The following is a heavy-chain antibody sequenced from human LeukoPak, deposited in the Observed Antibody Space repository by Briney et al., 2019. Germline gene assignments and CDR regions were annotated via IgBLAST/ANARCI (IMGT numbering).Heavy chain of an antibody. J-gene: IGHJ4*02. CDR2: IYYSGST. CDR3: ARTPTYYYDSSGLFDY. D-gene: IGHD3-22*01. Sequence: SETLSLTCTVSTGSISSYYWSWIRQPPGKGLEWIGYIYYSGSTNYNPSLKGRVTISVDTSKNQFSLKLSSVTAADTAAYYCARTPTYYYDSSGLFDYWGQGTLVTVSS. CDR1: TGSISSYY. V-gene: IGHV4-59*12.